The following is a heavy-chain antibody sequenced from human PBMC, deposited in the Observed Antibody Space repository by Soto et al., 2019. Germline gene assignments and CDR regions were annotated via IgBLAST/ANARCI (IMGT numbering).Heavy chain of an antibody. CDR3: ARALNRFAERYFDL. CDR1: GGSVSSGSYY. Sequence: QVQLQESGPGLVKPSEPLSLTCTVSGGSVSSGSYYWTWIRQPPGKGLEWIGYISYSGTTNYNPALTSRVTLSGDTSSNQFFRKLSSLTAADTAVYFCARALNRFAERYFDLWGRGTLVTVSS. J-gene: IGHJ2*01. D-gene: IGHD3-16*02. V-gene: IGHV4-61*01. CDR2: ISYSGTT.